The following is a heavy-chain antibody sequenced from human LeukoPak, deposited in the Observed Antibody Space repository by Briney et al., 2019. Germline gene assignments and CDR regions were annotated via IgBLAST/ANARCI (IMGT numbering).Heavy chain of an antibody. J-gene: IGHJ6*02. D-gene: IGHD6-13*01. CDR2: INPNSGGT. V-gene: IGHV1-2*04. Sequence: ASVKVSCKASGYTFTVYYMHWVRQAPGQGLEWMGWINPNSGGTNYAQKFQGWVTMTRDTSISTAYMELSSLRSEDTAVYFCARETISSSWSHHYYGMDVWGQGTTVTVSS. CDR3: ARETISSSWSHHYYGMDV. CDR1: GYTFTVYY.